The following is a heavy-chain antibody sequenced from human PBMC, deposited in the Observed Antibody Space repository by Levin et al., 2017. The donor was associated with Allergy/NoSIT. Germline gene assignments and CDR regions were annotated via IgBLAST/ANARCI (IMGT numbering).Heavy chain of an antibody. V-gene: IGHV3-30*18. CDR1: GFTFSSYG. J-gene: IGHJ3*02. Sequence: GGSLRLSCAASGFTFSSYGMHWVRQAPGKGLEWVAVISYDGSNKYYADSVKGRFTISRDNSKNTLYLQMNSLRAEDTAVYYCANGFEVGAHDAFDIWGQGTMVTVSS. D-gene: IGHD6-25*01. CDR2: ISYDGSNK. CDR3: ANGFEVGAHDAFDI.